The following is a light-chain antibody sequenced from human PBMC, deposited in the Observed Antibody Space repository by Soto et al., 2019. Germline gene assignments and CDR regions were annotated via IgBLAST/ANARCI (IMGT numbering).Light chain of an antibody. V-gene: IGKV1-12*01. CDR3: QQYDTYWT. CDR2: GAS. Sequence: DIQLTQSPSSVSASLLDRVTITCRASQDIAGYLAWYQHKPGRTPELLIHGASRLQSGVPLRFSGSGSGTEFTLTINSLQPDDFATYYCQQYDTYWTFGQGTKVDIK. J-gene: IGKJ1*01. CDR1: QDIAGY.